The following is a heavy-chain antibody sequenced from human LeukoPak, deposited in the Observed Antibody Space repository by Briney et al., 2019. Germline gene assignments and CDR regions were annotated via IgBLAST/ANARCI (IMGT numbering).Heavy chain of an antibody. J-gene: IGHJ4*02. CDR3: ASHYGGLYYFDY. Sequence: GGSLRLSCAASGFTFDNYGINWVRQAPGKGLEWVSRIHWNGGRTGYADSVKGRFTMSRDNAKNSLYLQMNSLRAEDTAVYYCASHYGGLYYFDYWGQGTLVTVSS. CDR2: IHWNGGRT. V-gene: IGHV3-20*04. CDR1: GFTFDNYG. D-gene: IGHD4-23*01.